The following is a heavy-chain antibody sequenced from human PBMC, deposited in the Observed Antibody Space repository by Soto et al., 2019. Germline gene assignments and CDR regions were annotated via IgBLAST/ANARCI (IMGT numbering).Heavy chain of an antibody. J-gene: IGHJ4*02. V-gene: IGHV3-9*01. CDR2: ISWNSGSI. CDR1: GFTFDDYA. D-gene: IGHD2-21*01. CDR3: AKDIVPRSFSMGEFDY. Sequence: EVQLVESGGGLVQPGRSLRLSCAASGFTFDDYAMHWVRQAPGKGLEWVSGISWNSGSIGYADSVKGRFTISRDNAKNSLYLQMNSLRAEDTALYYCAKDIVPRSFSMGEFDYWGQGTLVTVSS.